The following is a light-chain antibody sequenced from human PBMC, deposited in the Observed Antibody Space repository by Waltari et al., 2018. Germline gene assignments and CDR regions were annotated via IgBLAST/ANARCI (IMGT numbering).Light chain of an antibody. J-gene: IGKJ2*01. CDR3: QQSYNAPYT. CDR2: VAS. CDR1: QSISNY. Sequence: DIQMTQSPSSLPASVGDRVTITCRSSQSISNYLNWYQYKPGEAPKLLVYVASNLQRGVPSRFSGSGSETDFTLTISSLQLEDFATYYCQQSYNAPYTFGQGTNVEIK. V-gene: IGKV1-39*01.